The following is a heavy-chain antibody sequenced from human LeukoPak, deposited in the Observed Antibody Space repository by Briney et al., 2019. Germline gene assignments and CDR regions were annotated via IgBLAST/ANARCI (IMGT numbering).Heavy chain of an antibody. J-gene: IGHJ4*02. Sequence: SETLSLTCAVYGGSFSGYYWSWIRQPAGKGLEWIGRIYTSGSTNYNPSLKSRVTMSVDTSKNQFSLKLSSVTAADTAVYYCAQHYYDSSGYSYWGQGTLVTVSS. V-gene: IGHV4-59*10. D-gene: IGHD3-22*01. CDR3: AQHYYDSSGYSY. CDR2: IYTSGST. CDR1: GGSFSGYY.